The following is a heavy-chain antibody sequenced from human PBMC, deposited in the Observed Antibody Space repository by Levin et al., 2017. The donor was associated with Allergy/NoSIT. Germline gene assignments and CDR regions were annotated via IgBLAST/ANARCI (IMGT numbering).Heavy chain of an antibody. J-gene: IGHJ6*02. CDR3: ARSESSGYFSYYYYGMDV. D-gene: IGHD3-22*01. Sequence: GASVKVSCKASGGTFSSYAISWVRQAPGQGLEWMGGIIPIFGTANYAQKFQGRVTITADESTSTAYMELSSLRSEDTAVYYCARSESSGYFSYYYYGMDVWGQGTTVTVSS. V-gene: IGHV1-69*13. CDR1: GGTFSSYA. CDR2: IIPIFGTA.